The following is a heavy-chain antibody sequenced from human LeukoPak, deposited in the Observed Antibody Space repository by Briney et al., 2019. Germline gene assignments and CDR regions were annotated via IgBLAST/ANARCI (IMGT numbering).Heavy chain of an antibody. CDR1: GYTFTTYH. Sequence: ASVKVSCRASGYTFTTYHINWARQATGQGLEWMGWMNPNSGDRGYAQKFQGRVTITTDTSIGTAYMELSSLTSEDTAVYFCARTTSFTASGYDYWGQGTLVTVSS. CDR2: MNPNSGDR. D-gene: IGHD3-16*02. J-gene: IGHJ4*02. V-gene: IGHV1-8*03. CDR3: ARTTSFTASGYDY.